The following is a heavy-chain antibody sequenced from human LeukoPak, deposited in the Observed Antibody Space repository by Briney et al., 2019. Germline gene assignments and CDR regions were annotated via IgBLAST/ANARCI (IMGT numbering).Heavy chain of an antibody. D-gene: IGHD3-3*01. J-gene: IGHJ6*03. CDR1: GGTFSSYA. CDR2: IIPIFGTA. Sequence: ASVKVSCKAFGGTFSSYAISWVRQAPGQGLEWMGGIIPIFGTANYAQKFQGRVTITADESTSTAYMELSSLRSEDTAVYYCARRAASGVYYYYMDVWGKGTTVTVSS. V-gene: IGHV1-69*13. CDR3: ARRAASGVYYYYMDV.